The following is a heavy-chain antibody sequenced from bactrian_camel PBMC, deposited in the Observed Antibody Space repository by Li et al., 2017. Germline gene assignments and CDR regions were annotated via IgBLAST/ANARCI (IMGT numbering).Heavy chain of an antibody. CDR2: IYSGGSDT. D-gene: IGHD3*01. CDR3: AAGWGCTERPGINY. V-gene: IGHV3S6*01. Sequence: HVQLVESGGGSVQAGGSLRLSCAASGYTYSGGCVGWVRQAPGKTREAIAAIYSGGSDTFYLDSVKGRFTISQDSAKSTADLQMTNLNPEDSAMYYCAAGWGCTERPGINYWGQGTQVTVS. CDR1: GYTYSGGC. J-gene: IGHJ4*01.